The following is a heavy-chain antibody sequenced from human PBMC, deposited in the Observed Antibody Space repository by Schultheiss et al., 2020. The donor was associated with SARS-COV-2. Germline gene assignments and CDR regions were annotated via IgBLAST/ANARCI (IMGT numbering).Heavy chain of an antibody. J-gene: IGHJ5*02. Sequence: GGSLRLSCADSGFTFSSYAMSWVRQAPGKGLEWVGFIRSKTDGGTTDYAAPVKGRFTISRDDSKNTLYLQMNSLRAEDTAVYYCARAYNPRPWGQGTLVTVSS. CDR1: GFTFSSYA. CDR3: ARAYNPRP. D-gene: IGHD1-1*01. CDR2: IRSKTDGGTT. V-gene: IGHV3-15*01.